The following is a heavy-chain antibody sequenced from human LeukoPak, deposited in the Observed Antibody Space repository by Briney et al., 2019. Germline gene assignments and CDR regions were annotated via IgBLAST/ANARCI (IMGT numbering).Heavy chain of an antibody. D-gene: IGHD3-3*01. Sequence: GGSLRLSCAASGFTVSSNYMSWVRQAPGKGLEWVSVIYSGENTYYADSVKGRFTISRDNSKNTLYLQMNSLRAEDTAMYYCARATMGYFGYWGQGTLVTVSS. CDR2: IYSGENT. V-gene: IGHV3-53*01. CDR3: ARATMGYFGY. CDR1: GFTVSSNY. J-gene: IGHJ4*02.